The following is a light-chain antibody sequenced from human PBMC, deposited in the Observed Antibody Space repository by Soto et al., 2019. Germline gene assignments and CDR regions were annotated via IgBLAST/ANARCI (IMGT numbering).Light chain of an antibody. CDR2: ATS. CDR3: QKYNSAPLT. Sequence: DVQMTQSPSSLSAFVGDRVTITCRASQGIAPYLAWFQQKPGKVPKLLIYATSTLQSGVPSRFSGSGPGTEFTLTINSLQPEDVGTYYCQKYNSAPLTFGGGTKVEIK. CDR1: QGIAPY. J-gene: IGKJ4*01. V-gene: IGKV1-27*01.